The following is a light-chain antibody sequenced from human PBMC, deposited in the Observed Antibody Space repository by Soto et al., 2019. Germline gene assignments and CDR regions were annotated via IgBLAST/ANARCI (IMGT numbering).Light chain of an antibody. CDR1: QSVSNSY. CDR2: DAS. V-gene: IGKV3D-20*01. CDR3: QQDGSSPPYT. J-gene: IGKJ2*01. Sequence: EIVLTQSSATLSLSPGERATLSCGASQSVSNSYLAWYQQKPGLAPRLLIYDASSRATGIPDRFSGSGSGTDFTLTISRLEPEDVAVYYCQQDGSSPPYTFGQGTKLEIK.